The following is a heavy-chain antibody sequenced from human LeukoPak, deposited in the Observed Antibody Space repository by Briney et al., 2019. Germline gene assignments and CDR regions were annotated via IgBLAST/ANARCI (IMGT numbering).Heavy chain of an antibody. CDR2: ISGSGGST. D-gene: IGHD3-3*01. CDR3: AKPPWVITIFGVVSHY. V-gene: IGHV3-23*01. J-gene: IGHJ4*02. Sequence: GGSLRLSCAASGFTFSSYAMSWVRQAPGKGLEWVSAISGSGGSTYYADSVKGRFTISRDNSKNTLYLQMNSLRAEDTAVYYCAKPPWVITIFGVVSHYWGQGTLVTVSS. CDR1: GFTFSSYA.